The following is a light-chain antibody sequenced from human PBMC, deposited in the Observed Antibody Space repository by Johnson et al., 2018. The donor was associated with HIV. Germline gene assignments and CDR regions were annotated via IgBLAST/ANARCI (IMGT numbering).Light chain of an antibody. J-gene: IGLJ1*01. CDR2: ENT. CDR1: SSNIGNNY. V-gene: IGLV1-51*02. CDR3: ATWHRSLKF. Sequence: QSVLTQPPSVSAAPGQKVTISCSGSSSNIGNNYVSWYQQLPGTAPKLLIYENTERPSGIPDRFSGSKSGTSATLGITGLQTGDEADYYCATWHRSLKFFGTGTKVTVL.